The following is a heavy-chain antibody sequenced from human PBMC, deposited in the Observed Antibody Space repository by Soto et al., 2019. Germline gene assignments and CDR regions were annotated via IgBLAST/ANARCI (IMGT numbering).Heavy chain of an antibody. CDR1: GGSISTDHYH. CDR3: AREDDGGDRDYYGLDV. CDR2: IHYSGSI. V-gene: IGHV4-30-4*01. J-gene: IGHJ6*02. Sequence: SETLSLACTVSGGSISTDHYHWTWIRQAPGKGLEWIGYIHYSGSIQFNPSLQSRVSMSVDTSKNLFSLRLSSVTAADTAVYFCAREDDGGDRDYYGLDVWGQGTTVTVSS. D-gene: IGHD2-21*02.